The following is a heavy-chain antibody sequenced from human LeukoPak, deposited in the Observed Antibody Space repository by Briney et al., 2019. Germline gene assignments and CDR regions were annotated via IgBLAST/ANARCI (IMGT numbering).Heavy chain of an antibody. CDR3: ARGGVRSYGSNWFDP. Sequence: SETLSLTCTVSGGSMSSYYWSWIREPPRKGLEWIGYIYYSGSTNYNPSLKSRVTISVDTSKNQFSLKLSSVTAADTAVYYCARGGVRSYGSNWFDPWGQGTLVTVSS. CDR2: IYYSGST. J-gene: IGHJ5*02. D-gene: IGHD5-18*01. V-gene: IGHV4-59*01. CDR1: GGSMSSYY.